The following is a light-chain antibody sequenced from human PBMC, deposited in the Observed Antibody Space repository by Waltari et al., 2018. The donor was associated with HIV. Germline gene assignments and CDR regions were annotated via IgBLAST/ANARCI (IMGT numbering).Light chain of an antibody. CDR1: SSNIGSSS. CDR2: SDN. V-gene: IGLV1-44*01. J-gene: IGLJ3*02. CDR3: STWDDSLNGRV. Sequence: QSVLTQPPSASGTPGQWVTISCSGSSSNIGSSSVNWYQQLPGTAPKLLIYSDNQRPSGVPDRLSGSKSGTAAALAISGLQSEDEADYYCSTWDDSLNGRVFGGGTKLPVL.